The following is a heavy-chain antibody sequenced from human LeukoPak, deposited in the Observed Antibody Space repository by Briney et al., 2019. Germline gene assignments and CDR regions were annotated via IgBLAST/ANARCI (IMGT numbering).Heavy chain of an antibody. D-gene: IGHD4-17*01. CDR3: ARGVTVTTFYY. Sequence: PSETLSLTCAVSGGSFSGYYWSWIRQPPGKGPEWIEEINHSGSTNYNPSLKSRVTISVDTSKNQFSLKLSSVTAADTAVYYCARGVTVTTFYYWGQGTLVTVSS. V-gene: IGHV4-34*01. J-gene: IGHJ4*02. CDR2: INHSGST. CDR1: GGSFSGYY.